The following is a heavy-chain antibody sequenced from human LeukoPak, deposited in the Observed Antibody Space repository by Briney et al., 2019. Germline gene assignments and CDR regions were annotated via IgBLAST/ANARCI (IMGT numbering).Heavy chain of an antibody. J-gene: IGHJ5*02. V-gene: IGHV3-74*01. Sequence: GGSLRLSCAASGFTFSNYWMHWVRQAPGKGLVWVSFINPDGSTTNYADSVKGRFTISRDNAKNALYLQMNSLRAEDTAVYYCARAITMVRGDVPFDPWGQGTLVTVSS. D-gene: IGHD3-10*01. CDR3: ARAITMVRGDVPFDP. CDR2: INPDGSTT. CDR1: GFTFSNYW.